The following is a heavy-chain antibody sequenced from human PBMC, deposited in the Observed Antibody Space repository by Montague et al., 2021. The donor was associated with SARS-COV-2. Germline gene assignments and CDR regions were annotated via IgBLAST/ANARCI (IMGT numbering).Heavy chain of an antibody. CDR2: IYYTRSI. CDR1: GGSITSGDYY. J-gene: IGHJ5*02. CDR3: ANENWNSGQGFDP. V-gene: IGHV4-30-4*08. D-gene: IGHD1/OR15-1a*01. Sequence: TLSLTCTVSGGSITSGDYYWTWIRQHPGKGLDWIVYIYYTRSIYSNSSLKSRVTKSLDTTKNQFSLKLSSVTAADTAVYFCANENWNSGQGFDPWGQGTLVTVSS.